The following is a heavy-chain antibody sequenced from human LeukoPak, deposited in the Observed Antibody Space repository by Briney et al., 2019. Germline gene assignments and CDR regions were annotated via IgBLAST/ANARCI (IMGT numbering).Heavy chain of an antibody. J-gene: IGHJ4*02. CDR1: GFTFSSYA. D-gene: IGHD5-18*01. Sequence: PGGSLRLSXAASGFTFSSYAMSWVRQAPGKGLEWVSAISGSGGSTYYADSVKGRFTISRDNSKNTPYLQMNSLRAEDTAVYYCAKETPTYSYGSRYFDYWGQGTLVTVSS. CDR3: AKETPTYSYGSRYFDY. CDR2: ISGSGGST. V-gene: IGHV3-23*01.